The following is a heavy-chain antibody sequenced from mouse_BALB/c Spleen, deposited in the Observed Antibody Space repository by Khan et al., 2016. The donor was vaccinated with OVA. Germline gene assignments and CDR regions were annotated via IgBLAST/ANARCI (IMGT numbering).Heavy chain of an antibody. V-gene: IGHV3-2*02. Sequence: EVQLQESGPGLVKPSQSLSLTCTVTGYSITSGYGWNWIRQFPGNKLEWMGYISYSGSTNYNPSLKSRISITRDTSKNQFFLQVNSVTTTDTATYYCARTARIKYWGQGTTLTVSS. D-gene: IGHD1-2*01. CDR1: GYSITSGYG. CDR3: ARTARIKY. CDR2: ISYSGST. J-gene: IGHJ2*01.